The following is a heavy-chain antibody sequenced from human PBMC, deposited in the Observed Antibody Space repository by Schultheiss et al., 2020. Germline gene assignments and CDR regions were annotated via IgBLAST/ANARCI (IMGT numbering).Heavy chain of an antibody. CDR1: GGSISSYY. V-gene: IGHV4-59*08. D-gene: IGHD3-22*01. Sequence: SETLSLTCTVSGGSISSYYWSWIRQPPGKGLEWIGYIYYSGSTNYNPSLKSRVTISVDTSKNQFSLKLSSVTAADTAVYYCARQVDSSGYYGWVDAWGQGTMVTVSS. J-gene: IGHJ5*02. CDR3: ARQVDSSGYYGWVDA. CDR2: IYYSGST.